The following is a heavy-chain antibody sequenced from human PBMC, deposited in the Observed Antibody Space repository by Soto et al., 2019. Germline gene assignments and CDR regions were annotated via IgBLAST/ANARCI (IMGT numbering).Heavy chain of an antibody. CDR1: GGSISSGDYY. V-gene: IGHV4-30-4*01. Sequence: QVQLQESGPGLVKPSQTLSLTCTVSGGSISSGDYYWSWIRQPPGKGLEWIGYIYYSGSTYYNPYLQSRVTISVDTSKNQFSLKLSSVTAADTAVYYCARDIYDSSGYYYGDAFDIWGQGTMVTVSS. J-gene: IGHJ3*02. CDR3: ARDIYDSSGYYYGDAFDI. CDR2: IYYSGST. D-gene: IGHD3-22*01.